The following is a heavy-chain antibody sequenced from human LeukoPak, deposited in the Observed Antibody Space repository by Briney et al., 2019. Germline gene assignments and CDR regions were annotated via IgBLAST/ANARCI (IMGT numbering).Heavy chain of an antibody. CDR1: GFTFNNYA. J-gene: IGHJ4*02. V-gene: IGHV3-23*01. CDR2: IFGSGGSA. CDR3: TKTTTGYSSGQYPGWPADH. Sequence: GGSLRLSCTASGFTFNNYAMYWVRQAPRKGLEWVAGIFGSGGSAHYADSVKGRLTISRDNSKNTVYLQMDSLRGEDTAVYYCTKTTTGYSSGQYPGWPADHWGQGALVTVPS. D-gene: IGHD3-22*01.